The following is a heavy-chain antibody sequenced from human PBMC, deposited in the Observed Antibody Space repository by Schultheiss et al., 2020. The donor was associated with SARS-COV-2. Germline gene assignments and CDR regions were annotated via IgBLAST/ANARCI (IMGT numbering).Heavy chain of an antibody. J-gene: IGHJ5*01. CDR1: GFTFSNYW. CDR3: AKSGAIVSANWFNS. V-gene: IGHV3-21*04. D-gene: IGHD3-16*02. Sequence: GGSLRLSCAASGFTFSNYWMYWVRQAPGKGLEWVSSISSSSSYIYYADSVKGRFTISRDNAKNSLYLQMNSLRVEDTAVYYCAKSGAIVSANWFNSWGQGTLVTVSS. CDR2: ISSSSSYI.